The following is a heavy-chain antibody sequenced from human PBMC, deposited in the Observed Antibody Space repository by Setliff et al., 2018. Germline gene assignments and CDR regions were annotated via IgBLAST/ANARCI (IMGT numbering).Heavy chain of an antibody. CDR3: VRMSGFLYMDV. Sequence: SETLSLTCNVSGVSIANTASYWSWIRQPAGKTLEWIGQVYVGGNTYYNPSFESRVSISVDRSNNQFSLKLSSVTAADTAVYYCVRMSGFLYMDVWGKGTKVTVSS. CDR1: GVSIANTASY. CDR2: VYVGGNT. V-gene: IGHV4-61*09. D-gene: IGHD3-3*01. J-gene: IGHJ6*03.